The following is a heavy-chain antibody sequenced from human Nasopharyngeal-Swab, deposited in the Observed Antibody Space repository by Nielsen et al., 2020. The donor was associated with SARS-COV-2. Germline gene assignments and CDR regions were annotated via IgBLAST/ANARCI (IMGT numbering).Heavy chain of an antibody. Sequence: GESLKISCAASGFTFSSYAMHWVRQAPGKGLEWVAVISYDGSNKYYADSVKGRFTISRDNSKNTLYLQMNSLRAEDTAVYYCASSSDYYYYYYMDVWGQGTTVTVSS. CDR3: ASSSDYYYYYYMDV. V-gene: IGHV3-30*04. D-gene: IGHD6-6*01. CDR1: GFTFSSYA. J-gene: IGHJ6*03. CDR2: ISYDGSNK.